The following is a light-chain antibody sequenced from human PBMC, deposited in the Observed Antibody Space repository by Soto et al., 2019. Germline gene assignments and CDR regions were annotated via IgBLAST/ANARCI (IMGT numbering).Light chain of an antibody. Sequence: IRMTMTPSAVCGSGEDRVTSSCRASQSIRTWLAWYQQKPGKAPKLLIYKASTLKSGVPSRFSGSGSGTEFTLTISSLQPDDFATYYCQHSTSYSEAFAQGTKVDNK. CDR3: QHSTSYSEA. J-gene: IGKJ1*01. CDR1: QSIRTW. CDR2: KAS. V-gene: IGKV1-5*03.